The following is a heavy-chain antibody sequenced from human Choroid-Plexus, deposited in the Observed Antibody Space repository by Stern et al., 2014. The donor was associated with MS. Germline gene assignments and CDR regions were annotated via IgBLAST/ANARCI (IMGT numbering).Heavy chain of an antibody. CDR3: AKDRQYLTYFFDH. Sequence: VQLEESGAEVVQPGRPLRLSCEASGFTFGSCAMRWVRQAPGQGLEWVGGVSYDGSNKYYADSVKGRFTISRDNSQNTLYMQMSSLRPEDTAVYYCAKDRQYLTYFFDHWGQGSLVTVSS. V-gene: IGHV3-30*18. D-gene: IGHD2/OR15-2a*01. J-gene: IGHJ5*02. CDR1: GFTFGSCA. CDR2: VSYDGSNK.